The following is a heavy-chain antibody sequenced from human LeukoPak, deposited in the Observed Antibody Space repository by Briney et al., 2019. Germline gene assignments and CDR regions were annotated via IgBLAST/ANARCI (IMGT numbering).Heavy chain of an antibody. CDR2: INHSGST. CDR3: AGRQRASVAGTAHGY. V-gene: IGHV4-34*01. J-gene: IGHJ4*02. Sequence: PSETLPLTCAVYGGSFSGYYWSWIRQPPGKGLEWIGEINHSGSTNYNPSLKSRVTISVDTSKNQFSLKLSSVTAADTAVYYCAGRQRASVAGTAHGYWGQGTLVTVSS. CDR1: GGSFSGYY. D-gene: IGHD6-19*01.